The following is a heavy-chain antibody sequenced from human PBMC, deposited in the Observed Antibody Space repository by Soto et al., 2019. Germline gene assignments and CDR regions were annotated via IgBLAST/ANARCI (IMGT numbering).Heavy chain of an antibody. CDR1: GFTFDDYA. CDR3: VRVWGGRCFDS. D-gene: IGHD3-3*01. CDR2: ISWNSGSL. V-gene: IGHV3-9*01. J-gene: IGHJ4*02. Sequence: EVQLVESGGGLVQPGRSLRLSCAASGFTFDDYAMDWVRQGPGKGLEWVSGISWNSGSLAYADSVKGRFTISRDNAKNSLYLQMDSLRVEDTAFHYCVRVWGGRCFDSWGQGTLVTVSS.